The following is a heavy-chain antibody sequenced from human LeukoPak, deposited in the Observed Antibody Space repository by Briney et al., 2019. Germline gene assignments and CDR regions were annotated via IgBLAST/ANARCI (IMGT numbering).Heavy chain of an antibody. Sequence: HTGGSLRLSCAASGFIVSNFYMAWVRQAPGKGLEWVSVFSSGGSTYYADSVKGRFTISRDNSKNTLYLQMNSLRAEDTAVYYCASVLYYYDSSGYYSDAFDIWGQGTMVTVSS. D-gene: IGHD3-22*01. CDR2: FSSGGST. CDR3: ASVLYYYDSSGYYSDAFDI. CDR1: GFIVSNFY. V-gene: IGHV3-53*01. J-gene: IGHJ3*02.